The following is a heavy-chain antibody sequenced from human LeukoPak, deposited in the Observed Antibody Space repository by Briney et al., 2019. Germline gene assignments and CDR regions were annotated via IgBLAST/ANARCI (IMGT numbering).Heavy chain of an antibody. CDR3: ARDLTGEYCSSTSCYTY. CDR2: INPNSGGT. V-gene: IGHV1-2*02. J-gene: IGHJ4*02. CDR1: GNIFTGYY. D-gene: IGHD2-2*02. Sequence: GASVKVSCKASGNIFTGYYMHWVRQAPGQGLEWMGWINPNSGGTNYAQKFQGRVTMTRDTSISTAYMELSRLRSDDTAVYYCARDLTGEYCSSTSCYTYWGQGTLVTVSS.